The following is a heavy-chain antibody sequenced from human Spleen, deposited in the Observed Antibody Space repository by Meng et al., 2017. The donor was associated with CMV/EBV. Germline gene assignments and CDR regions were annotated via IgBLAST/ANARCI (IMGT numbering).Heavy chain of an antibody. CDR1: GFTFSDYY. D-gene: IGHD5-12*01. Sequence: GGSLRLSCAASGFTFSDYYMSWVRQAPGKGLEWVANIKQDGSEKYYVDSVKGRFTISRDNAKNSLYLQMNSLRAEDTAVYYCARVTYSGYDFHIDYWGQGTLVTVSS. CDR2: IKQDGSEK. CDR3: ARVTYSGYDFHIDY. J-gene: IGHJ4*02. V-gene: IGHV3-7*01.